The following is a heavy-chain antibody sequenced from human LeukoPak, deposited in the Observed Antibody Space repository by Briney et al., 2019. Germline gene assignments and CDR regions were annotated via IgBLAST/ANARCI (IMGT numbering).Heavy chain of an antibody. Sequence: SETLSLTCTVSGGSISSYYWSWIRQPPGKGLEWIGYIYYSGSTNYNPSLKSRVTISVDTSKDQFSLKLSSVTAADTAVYYCASSHYYDSSGPTWYFDYWGQGTLVTVSS. CDR3: ASSHYYDSSGPTWYFDY. D-gene: IGHD3-22*01. V-gene: IGHV4-59*01. J-gene: IGHJ4*02. CDR1: GGSISSYY. CDR2: IYYSGST.